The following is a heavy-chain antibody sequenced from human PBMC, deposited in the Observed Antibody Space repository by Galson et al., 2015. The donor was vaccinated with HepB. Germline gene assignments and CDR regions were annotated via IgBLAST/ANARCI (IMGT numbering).Heavy chain of an antibody. D-gene: IGHD4-17*01. CDR1: GFTFSDYY. V-gene: IGHV3-11*06. J-gene: IGHJ4*02. Sequence: SLRLSCAASGFTFSDYYMSWIRQAPGKGLEWVSYISSSSSYTNYADSVKGRFTISRDNAKNSLYLQMNSLRAEDTAVYYCARNYGDYVDYFDYWGQGTLVTVSS. CDR3: ARNYGDYVDYFDY. CDR2: ISSSSSYT.